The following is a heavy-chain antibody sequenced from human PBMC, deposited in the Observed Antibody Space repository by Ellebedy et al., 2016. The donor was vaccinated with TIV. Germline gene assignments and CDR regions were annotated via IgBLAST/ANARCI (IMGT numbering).Heavy chain of an antibody. D-gene: IGHD6-13*01. Sequence: LRLXCTVSGGSISSGGYYWSWIRQHPGKGLEWIGYIYYSGSTYYNPSLKSRVTISVDTSKNQFSLKLSSVTAADTAVYYCARVGSSSWYWFDPWGQGTLVTVSS. CDR3: ARVGSSSWYWFDP. J-gene: IGHJ5*02. V-gene: IGHV4-31*03. CDR1: GGSISSGGYY. CDR2: IYYSGST.